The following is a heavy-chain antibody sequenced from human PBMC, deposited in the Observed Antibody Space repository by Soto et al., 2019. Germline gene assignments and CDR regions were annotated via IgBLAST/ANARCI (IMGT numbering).Heavy chain of an antibody. J-gene: IGHJ3*02. CDR1: RGSISSYY. CDR3: ARPANDYGDSYYFPYAFDI. Sequence: PSETLSLTCTVSRGSISSYYWSWIRQPPGKGLEWIGYIYYSGSTNYNPSLKSRVTISVDTSKNQFSLKLSSVTAADTAVYYCARPANDYGDSYYFPYAFDIWGQGTMVTVSS. V-gene: IGHV4-59*08. CDR2: IYYSGST. D-gene: IGHD4-17*01.